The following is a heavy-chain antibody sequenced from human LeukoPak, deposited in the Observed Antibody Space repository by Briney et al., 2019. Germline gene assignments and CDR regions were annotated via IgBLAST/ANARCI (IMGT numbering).Heavy chain of an antibody. CDR2: ITGSGFST. V-gene: IGHV3-23*01. Sequence: GGSLRLSCAASGFTFSNYAMSWVRQAPGKGLEWVSGITGSGFSTYYADSLKGRFTISRDNSKNTSYLQMNSLRAEDTAVYYCANGPDCSSTNSYWSYFDYWGRGTLVTVSS. CDR3: ANGPDCSSTNSYWSYFDY. D-gene: IGHD2-2*01. CDR1: GFTFSNYA. J-gene: IGHJ4*02.